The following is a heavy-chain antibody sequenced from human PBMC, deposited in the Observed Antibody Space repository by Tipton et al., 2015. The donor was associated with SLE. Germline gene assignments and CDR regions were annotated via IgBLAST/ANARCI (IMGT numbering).Heavy chain of an antibody. J-gene: IGHJ5*02. Sequence: TLSLTCNVSGGSISSGGYYWGWIRKPPGKGLEWIGSVFYSGNTYYNESLQSRVTISIDTSKNHFSLKLYSVTAADTAVYYCAREDSSSWFYTRFDPWGQGSLVTVSS. D-gene: IGHD2-2*02. CDR2: VFYSGNT. CDR1: GGSISSGGYY. V-gene: IGHV4-39*07. CDR3: AREDSSSWFYTRFDP.